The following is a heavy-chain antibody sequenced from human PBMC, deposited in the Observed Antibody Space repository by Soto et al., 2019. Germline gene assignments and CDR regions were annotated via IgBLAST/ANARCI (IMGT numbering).Heavy chain of an antibody. CDR2: IRSKANSYAT. CDR3: TRQVLLWFGDQSDAFDI. D-gene: IGHD3-10*01. J-gene: IGHJ3*02. V-gene: IGHV3-73*01. CDR1: GFTFSGSA. Sequence: EVQLVESGGGLVQPGGSLKLSCVASGFTFSGSAMHWVRQASGKGLEWVGRIRSKANSYATAYAASVKGRFTISRDDSKNTAYLQMNSLKTEDTAVHYCTRQVLLWFGDQSDAFDIWGQGTMVTVSS.